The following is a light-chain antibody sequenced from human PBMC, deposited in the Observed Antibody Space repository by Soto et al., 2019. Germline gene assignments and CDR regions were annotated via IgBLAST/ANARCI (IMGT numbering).Light chain of an antibody. J-gene: IGKJ2*01. V-gene: IGKV3-11*01. CDR3: QQRSDWPYT. Sequence: EIVLTQSPATLSLSPGERATLSCRPSESVDRYRVWFQQRPGQAPRLLISQTSNRATGIPARLRGSVSATSFALTAGSLEPEDFAVYYCQQRSDWPYTFGQGTKVDIK. CDR1: ESVDRY. CDR2: QTS.